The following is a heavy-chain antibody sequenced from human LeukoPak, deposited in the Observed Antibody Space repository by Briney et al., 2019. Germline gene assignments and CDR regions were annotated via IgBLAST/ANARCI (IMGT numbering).Heavy chain of an antibody. J-gene: IGHJ3*02. D-gene: IGHD3-3*01. CDR3: ARHLPTTYYDFWSGFDI. CDR1: GGSFSGYY. CDR2: IYYSGST. V-gene: IGHV4-59*08. Sequence: PSGTLSLTCAVYGGSFSGYYWSWIRQPPGKGLEWIGYIYYSGSTNYNPSLKSRVTISVDTSKNQFSLKLSSVTAADTAVYYCARHLPTTYYDFWSGFDIWGQGTMVTVSS.